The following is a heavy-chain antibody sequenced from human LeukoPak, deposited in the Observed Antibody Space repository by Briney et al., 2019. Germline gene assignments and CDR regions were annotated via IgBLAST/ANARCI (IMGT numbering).Heavy chain of an antibody. Sequence: SETLSLTCTVSGGSISSYYWSWIRQPPGKGLEWIGYIYYSGSTNYNPSLKSRVTISVDTSKNQFSLKLSSVTAADTAVYYCARGRRGILTVYYFDYWGQGTLVTVSS. J-gene: IGHJ4*02. CDR1: GGSISSYY. V-gene: IGHV4-59*01. CDR3: ARGRRGILTVYYFDY. D-gene: IGHD3-9*01. CDR2: IYYSGST.